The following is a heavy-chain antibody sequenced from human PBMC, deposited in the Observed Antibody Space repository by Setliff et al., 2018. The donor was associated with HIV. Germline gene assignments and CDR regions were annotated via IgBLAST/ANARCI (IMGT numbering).Heavy chain of an antibody. CDR1: GYSFTTYA. V-gene: IGHV1-3*01. J-gene: IGHJ3*02. D-gene: IGHD1-26*01. Sequence: ASVKVSCKASGYSFTTYAIHWVRQAPGQRLEWMGWLNAGDGDSGPSQEFRGRVIFTRDASASTAYMELTSLRSDDTAVYYCAKSRVGFSVPYDAFDIWGQGTMVTVSS. CDR2: LNAGDGDS. CDR3: AKSRVGFSVPYDAFDI.